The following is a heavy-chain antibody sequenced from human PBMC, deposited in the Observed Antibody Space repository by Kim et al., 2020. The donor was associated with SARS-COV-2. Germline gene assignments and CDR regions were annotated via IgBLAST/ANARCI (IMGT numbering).Heavy chain of an antibody. J-gene: IGHJ4*02. CDR2: INLNGSP. D-gene: IGHD5-12*01. Sequence: SETLSLTCEVSGGSFRGYFWSWIRQPPGKGLEWIGEINLNGSPNCNPSLKSRVTVSIDTSKNQLSLKMASVTAADTAVYYCARLRDGYRYYFDSWGQGTLVTVSS. CDR1: GGSFRGYF. CDR3: ARLRDGYRYYFDS. V-gene: IGHV4-34*01.